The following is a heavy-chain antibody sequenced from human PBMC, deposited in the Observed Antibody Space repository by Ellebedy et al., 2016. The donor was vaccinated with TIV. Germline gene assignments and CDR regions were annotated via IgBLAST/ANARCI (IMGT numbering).Heavy chain of an antibody. CDR1: QFTFSRFW. Sequence: GGSLRLXCAASQFTFSRFWMHWVRQATGKGLEWVSAIGTAGDTYYPGSVKGRFTISRENAKNSLYLQMNSLRAEDTAVYYCAREKPAAGRYYFHYYGMDVWGQGTTVTVSS. D-gene: IGHD6-13*01. V-gene: IGHV3-13*01. J-gene: IGHJ6*02. CDR2: IGTAGDT. CDR3: AREKPAAGRYYFHYYGMDV.